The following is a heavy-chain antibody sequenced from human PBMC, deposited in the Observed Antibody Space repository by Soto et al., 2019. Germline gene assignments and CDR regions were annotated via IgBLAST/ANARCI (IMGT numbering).Heavy chain of an antibody. V-gene: IGHV6-1*01. D-gene: IGHD6-19*01. CDR1: GDSVSSNSAL. J-gene: IGHJ6*02. CDR2: TYYSSKWYN. Sequence: SQTLSLTCAISGDSVSSNSALWNWIRQSPSRGLEWLGRTYYSSKWYNDYAVSVKSRITINPDTSKNQFSLQLNPVTPEDTAVYYCAKMYSSGWAYYYGMDVWGQGTAVTVSS. CDR3: AKMYSSGWAYYYGMDV.